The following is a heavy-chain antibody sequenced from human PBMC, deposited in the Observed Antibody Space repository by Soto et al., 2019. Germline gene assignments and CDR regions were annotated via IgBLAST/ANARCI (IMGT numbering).Heavy chain of an antibody. D-gene: IGHD3-16*01. CDR1: GGSFSGYY. CDR2: INHSGST. CDR3: ARRYGGNFDY. V-gene: IGHV4-34*01. Sequence: SETLSLSCAVYGGSFSGYYWTWIRQPPGTGLEWIGEINHSGSTNYNPSLKSRVTISVDTSKNQFSLKLSSVTAADTAVYYCARRYGGNFDYWGQGTLVTVSS. J-gene: IGHJ4*02.